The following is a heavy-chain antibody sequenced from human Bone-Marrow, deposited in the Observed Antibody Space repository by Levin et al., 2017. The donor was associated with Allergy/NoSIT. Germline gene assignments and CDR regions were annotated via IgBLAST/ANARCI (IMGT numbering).Heavy chain of an antibody. Sequence: GASVKVSCQASGYSFTSYAIHWVRQAPGQGLEWMGWVNTGAGNTQYSQNFQGRLTITRDPPASTAYMELSSLRSEDTAVYYCAKQHPSGTYPRYAYHVWGQGTMVTVSS. J-gene: IGHJ3*01. CDR1: GYSFTSYA. V-gene: IGHV1-3*04. D-gene: IGHD3-10*01. CDR2: VNTGAGNT. CDR3: AKQHPSGTYPRYAYHV.